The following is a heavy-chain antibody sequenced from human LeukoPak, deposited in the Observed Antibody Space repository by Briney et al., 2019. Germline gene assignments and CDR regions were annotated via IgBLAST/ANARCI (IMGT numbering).Heavy chain of an antibody. J-gene: IGHJ4*02. CDR3: ATINFRPY. CDR1: GFSFSDYY. V-gene: IGHV3-11*01. Sequence: PGGSLRLSCEASGFSFSDYYMSWIRQPPGKGLEWIAYIRSGATTIYYADSVEGRFTISRDDAKNSLFLQMNSLRAEDTAIYCCATINFRPYWGQGTLVTVSS. D-gene: IGHD1-1*01. CDR2: IRSGATTI.